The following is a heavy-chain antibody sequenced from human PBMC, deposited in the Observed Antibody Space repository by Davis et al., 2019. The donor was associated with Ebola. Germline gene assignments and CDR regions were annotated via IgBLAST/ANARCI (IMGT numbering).Heavy chain of an antibody. Sequence: GESLKISCTASGFSFSALDMHWVRQAPDKGLEWVAHIWYDGTLQFYADSVKGRFTISRDNSKNTLYLEMNSLSVADTAVYYCAKASGTGYSICDHWGQGTLVTVSS. D-gene: IGHD2-15*01. CDR1: GFSFSALD. CDR3: AKASGTGYSICDH. CDR2: IWYDGTLQ. J-gene: IGHJ4*02. V-gene: IGHV3-33*03.